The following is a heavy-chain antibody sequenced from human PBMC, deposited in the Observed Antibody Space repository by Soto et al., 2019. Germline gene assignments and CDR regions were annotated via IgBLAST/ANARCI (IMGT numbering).Heavy chain of an antibody. CDR3: ARRAETNGWNGFGADKYYFDF. CDR1: GYTFTSYD. D-gene: IGHD1-1*01. V-gene: IGHV1-8*01. Sequence: ASVKVSCKASGYTFTSYDIYWVRQATGQGLEWMGWMNPSTGNSGYAQKFQGRVTMTSDTSISTAHMELSSLRSEDTAVYYCARRAETNGWNGFGADKYYFDFWGQGTRVTVSS. CDR2: MNPSTGNS. J-gene: IGHJ4*02.